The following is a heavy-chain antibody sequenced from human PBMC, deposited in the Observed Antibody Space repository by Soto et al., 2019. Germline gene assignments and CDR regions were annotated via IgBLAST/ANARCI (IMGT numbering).Heavy chain of an antibody. V-gene: IGHV3-30*18. J-gene: IGHJ4*02. CDR1: GFTFSSFG. Sequence: QVQLVESGGGVVQPGRSLRLSCAASGFTFSSFGMHWVRQAPGKGLEWVALISYDGSDEYYRDSVKGRFTISRDNSKNTLFLQVNSPRPEDSAVYYCAKDTSPGVSASSSDYWGQGALVTVSS. D-gene: IGHD3-10*01. CDR3: AKDTSPGVSASSSDY. CDR2: ISYDGSDE.